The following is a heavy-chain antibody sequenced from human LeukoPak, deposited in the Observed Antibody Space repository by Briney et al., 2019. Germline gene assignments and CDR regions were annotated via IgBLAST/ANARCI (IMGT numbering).Heavy chain of an antibody. CDR1: GGSLSSGSYY. D-gene: IGHD5-18*01. V-gene: IGHV4-39*07. J-gene: IGHJ4*02. CDR2: VYYGGST. CDR3: ARVALDTATEVSRDYFDY. Sequence: PSETLSLTCTVSGGSLSSGSYYWVWIRQPPGKGLEWIGSVYYGGSTHYNPSLKSRVTISVDTSKNQFSLKLSSVTAADTAVYYCARVALDTATEVSRDYFDYWGQGTLVTVSS.